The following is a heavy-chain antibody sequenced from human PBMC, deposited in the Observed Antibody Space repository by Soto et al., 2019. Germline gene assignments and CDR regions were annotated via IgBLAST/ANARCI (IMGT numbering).Heavy chain of an antibody. D-gene: IGHD2-2*01. CDR3: ARVETCNSISCYSVFES. CDR2: INSDGSST. CDR1: GFTFSNYW. J-gene: IGHJ4*02. V-gene: IGHV3-74*03. Sequence: EVQLVESGGGLVQPGGSLRLSCTASGFTFSNYWMHWVGQPPGKGLVWVSRINSDGSSTTYADSVKGRFTISRDNAKNTLYLQMDSLRAEDTAVYYCARVETCNSISCYSVFESWGQGTLVTVSS.